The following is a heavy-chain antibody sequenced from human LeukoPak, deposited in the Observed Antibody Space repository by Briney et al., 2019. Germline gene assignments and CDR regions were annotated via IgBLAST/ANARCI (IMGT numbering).Heavy chain of an antibody. J-gene: IGHJ4*02. Sequence: GGSLRLSCAASGFTFSSYSMNWVRQAPGKGLEWVSYISSSSSTIYYADSVKGRFTISRDNAKNSLYLQMNSLRAEDTAVYYCARDTPLYIAAAPYYFDYWGQGTLVTVSS. V-gene: IGHV3-48*01. CDR3: ARDTPLYIAAAPYYFDY. CDR1: GFTFSSYS. CDR2: ISSSSSTI. D-gene: IGHD6-13*01.